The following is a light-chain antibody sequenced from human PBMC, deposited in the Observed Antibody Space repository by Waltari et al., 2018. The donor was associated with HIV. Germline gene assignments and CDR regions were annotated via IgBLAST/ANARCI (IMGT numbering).Light chain of an antibody. Sequence: DIVMTQSPDSLAVSLGERATLHCKSSQSVLYCSKNQNYLAWYQQKPGQSPKLLIYWASTRESGVPDRFSGSGSGTDFTLTISSLQAEDVAVYYCQQYYDTPLTFGGGTKVEIK. CDR2: WAS. CDR3: QQYYDTPLT. V-gene: IGKV4-1*01. CDR1: QSVLYCSKNQNY. J-gene: IGKJ4*01.